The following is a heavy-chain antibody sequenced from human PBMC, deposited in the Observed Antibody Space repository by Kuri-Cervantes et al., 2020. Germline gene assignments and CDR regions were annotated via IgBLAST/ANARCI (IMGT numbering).Heavy chain of an antibody. CDR1: GFTFSNYW. Sequence: GGSLRLSCATSGFTFSNYWMSWVRQAPGKGLEWVSRINTYGSGTTYAGSVKGRFTISRDNAKNTLYLQMNNLRVEDTAVYYCVTGNGDSRYYFDCWGQGTLVTVSS. V-gene: IGHV3-74*01. CDR2: INTYGSGT. CDR3: VTGNGDSRYYFDC. J-gene: IGHJ4*02. D-gene: IGHD4-17*01.